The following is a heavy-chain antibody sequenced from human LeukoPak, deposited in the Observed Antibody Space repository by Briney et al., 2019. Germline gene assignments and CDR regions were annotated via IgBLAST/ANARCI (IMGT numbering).Heavy chain of an antibody. D-gene: IGHD3-22*01. CDR3: ARVEGGYQTSIDY. Sequence: SETLSLTCTVSGGSISYYYWSWTRQPPGQGPEWIGYIYHSGSTDYNPSLKSRVTISVDTSKNQFSLKLSSVTAADTAVYYCARVEGGYQTSIDYWGQGTLVTVSS. CDR1: GGSISYYY. V-gene: IGHV4-59*08. J-gene: IGHJ4*02. CDR2: IYHSGST.